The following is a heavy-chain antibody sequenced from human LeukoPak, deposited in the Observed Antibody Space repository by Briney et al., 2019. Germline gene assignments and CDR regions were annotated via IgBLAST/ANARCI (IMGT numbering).Heavy chain of an antibody. CDR1: AYTFIAYY. V-gene: IGHV1-2*02. D-gene: IGHD3-16*01. CDR3: ARGGAWGDREVEY. Sequence: ASVKISCQTSAYTFIAYYMHWLRQAPGQGLEWMGWINPKSGAANYAQKFQGRVTMTRDTSINTAYMELSRLTSDDTAVYYCARGGAWGDREVEYWGQGSLVTVSS. CDR2: INPKSGAA. J-gene: IGHJ4*02.